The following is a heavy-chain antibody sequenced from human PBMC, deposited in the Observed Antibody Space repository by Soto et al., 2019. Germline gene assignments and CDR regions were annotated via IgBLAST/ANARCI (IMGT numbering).Heavy chain of an antibody. J-gene: IGHJ4*02. V-gene: IGHV3-33*01. CDR2: IWYDGSYK. Sequence: PGGSLRLSCAASGFTFNNYGMHWVRQAPGKGLEWVAVIWYDGSYKYYGDFVEGRFTISRDDSKNTLSLQMDGLRAEDSAVYYCARGHDYYFDQWGQGTLVTVSS. CDR3: ARGHDYYFDQ. D-gene: IGHD1-1*01. CDR1: GFTFNNYG.